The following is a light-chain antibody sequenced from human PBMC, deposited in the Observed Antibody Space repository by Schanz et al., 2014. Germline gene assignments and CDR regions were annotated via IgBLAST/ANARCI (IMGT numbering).Light chain of an antibody. CDR3: QQFSSAPFS. V-gene: IGKV3-20*01. CDR1: QSVSSSY. Sequence: EIVLTQSPGTLSLSPGERATLSCRASQSVSSSYLAWYQQKPGQAPRLLIYGASSRATGIPDRFSGGGSGTDFTLTISRLEPEDFAVYYCQQFSSAPFSFGPGTRVDVK. J-gene: IGKJ3*01. CDR2: GAS.